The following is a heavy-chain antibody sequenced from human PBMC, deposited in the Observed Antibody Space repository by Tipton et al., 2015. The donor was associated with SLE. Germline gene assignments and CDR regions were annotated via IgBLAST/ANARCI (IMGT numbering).Heavy chain of an antibody. Sequence: GSLRLSCAASGFTFSSYAMSWVRQAPGKGLEWVSAISGSGGSTYYADSVKGRFTISRDNSKNTLYLQMNSLRAEDTAVYYCASGIAAAYYYYGMDVWGQGTTVTVSS. D-gene: IGHD6-25*01. J-gene: IGHJ6*02. CDR1: GFTFSSYA. CDR2: ISGSGGST. V-gene: IGHV3-23*01. CDR3: ASGIAAAYYYYGMDV.